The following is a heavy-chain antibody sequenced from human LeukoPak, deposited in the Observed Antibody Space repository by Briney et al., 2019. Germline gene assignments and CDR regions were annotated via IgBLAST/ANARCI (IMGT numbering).Heavy chain of an antibody. Sequence: ASVNVSCKSSGGTFSSYAISWVRQAPGQGLEWMGGIIPIFGTANYAQKFQGRVTITADESTSTAYMELSSLRSEDTAVYYCARVKEEYVDTGHFDYWGQGTLVTVSS. CDR1: GGTFSSYA. CDR2: IIPIFGTA. D-gene: IGHD5-18*01. CDR3: ARVKEEYVDTGHFDY. J-gene: IGHJ4*02. V-gene: IGHV1-69*13.